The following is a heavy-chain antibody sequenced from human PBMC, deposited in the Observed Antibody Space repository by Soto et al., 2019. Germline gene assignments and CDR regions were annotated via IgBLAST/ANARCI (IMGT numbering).Heavy chain of an antibody. CDR1: GFTFSSYS. V-gene: IGHV3-21*01. J-gene: IGHJ6*03. CDR3: ARDPLDCSSTSCYGYYYYMDV. Sequence: GGSLRLSCAASGFTFSSYSMNWVRQAPGKGLEWVSSISSSSSYIYYADSVKGRFTISRDNAKNSLYLQMNSLRAEDTAVYYCARDPLDCSSTSCYGYYYYMDVWGKGTTVTVSS. D-gene: IGHD2-2*01. CDR2: ISSSSSYI.